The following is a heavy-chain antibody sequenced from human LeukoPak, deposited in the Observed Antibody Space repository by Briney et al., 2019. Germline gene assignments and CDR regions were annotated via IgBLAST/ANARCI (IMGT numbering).Heavy chain of an antibody. CDR1: GYTFTTYD. Sequence: ASVKVSCKASGYTFTTYDINWVRQATGQGLEWMGWMNPNSGNTGYAQKFQGRVTMTRNTSISTAHMELSSLRSEDTAVYYCARGDTWIQSYRYYGMDVWGQGTTVTVFS. J-gene: IGHJ6*02. CDR3: ARGDTWIQSYRYYGMDV. D-gene: IGHD5-18*01. CDR2: MNPNSGNT. V-gene: IGHV1-8*01.